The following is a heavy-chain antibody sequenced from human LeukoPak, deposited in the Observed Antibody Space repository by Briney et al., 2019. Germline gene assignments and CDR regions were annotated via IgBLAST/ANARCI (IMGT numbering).Heavy chain of an antibody. CDR1: GLPIADFA. CDR2: ISGDGVST. V-gene: IGHV3-43*02. J-gene: IGHJ4*02. Sequence: GGSLRLSCVASGLPIADFAMHWVRQAPGKGLEWVSLISGDGVSTFYADSVKGRFSISRDNSKNSLHLEMNSLRTEDAAMYYCAKESGKFDYWGQGTLVAVSS. CDR3: AKESGKFDY.